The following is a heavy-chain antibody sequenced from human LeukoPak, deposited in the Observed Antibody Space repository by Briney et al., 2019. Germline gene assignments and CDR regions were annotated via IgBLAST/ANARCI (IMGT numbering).Heavy chain of an antibody. CDR2: INPNSGGT. D-gene: IGHD3-10*01. CDR3: ARVWFGELLYLPGWFDP. CDR1: GYTFTGYY. J-gene: IGHJ5*02. Sequence: ASVKVSCKASGYTFTGYYMHWVRQAPGQGLEWMGWINPNSGGTNYAQKFQGRVTMTRDTSISTAYMELSRLRSDDTAVYYCARVWFGELLYLPGWFDPWGQGTLVTVS. V-gene: IGHV1-2*02.